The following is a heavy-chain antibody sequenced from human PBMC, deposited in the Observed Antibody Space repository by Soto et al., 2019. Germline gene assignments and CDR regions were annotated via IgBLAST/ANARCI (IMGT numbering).Heavy chain of an antibody. D-gene: IGHD3-3*01. J-gene: IGHJ4*02. Sequence: QLQLQESGPGLVKPSETLSLTCTVSGGSISSSSYYWGWIRQPPGKGLEWIGSISYSGSTYYNPSLKRRVTISVDTSKNQFSLKLSSVSAADTAVYYCARGHGGITVFGAPGHFDYWGQGTLVTVSS. CDR2: ISYSGST. V-gene: IGHV4-39*01. CDR3: ARGHGGITVFGAPGHFDY. CDR1: GGSISSSSYY.